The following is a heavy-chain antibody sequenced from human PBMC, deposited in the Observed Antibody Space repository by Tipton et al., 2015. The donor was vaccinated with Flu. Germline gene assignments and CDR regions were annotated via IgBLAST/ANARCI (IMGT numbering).Heavy chain of an antibody. CDR3: ARRAPLANRGIAAAGALDY. J-gene: IGHJ4*02. D-gene: IGHD6-13*01. CDR1: GGSFSGYY. Sequence: TLSLTCAVYGGSFSGYYWSWIRQPPGKGLEWIGEINHSGSTNYNPSLKSRVTISVDTSKNQFSLKLSSVTAADTAVYYCARRAPLANRGIAAAGALDYWGQGTLVTVSS. V-gene: IGHV4-34*01. CDR2: INHSGST.